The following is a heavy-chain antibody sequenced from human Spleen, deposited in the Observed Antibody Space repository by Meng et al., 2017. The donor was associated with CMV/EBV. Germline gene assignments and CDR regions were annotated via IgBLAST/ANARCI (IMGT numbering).Heavy chain of an antibody. CDR3: ANTGSGYYYDSSGYYYDY. J-gene: IGHJ4*02. D-gene: IGHD3-22*01. V-gene: IGHV7-4-1*01. Sequence: ASVKVSCKASGYTFTSYAMNWVRQAPGQGLEWMGWINTNTGNPTYAQGFTGRFVFSLDTSVSTAYLQICSLKAEDTAVYYCANTGSGYYYDSSGYYYDYWGQGTLVTVSS. CDR1: GYTFTSYA. CDR2: INTNTGNP.